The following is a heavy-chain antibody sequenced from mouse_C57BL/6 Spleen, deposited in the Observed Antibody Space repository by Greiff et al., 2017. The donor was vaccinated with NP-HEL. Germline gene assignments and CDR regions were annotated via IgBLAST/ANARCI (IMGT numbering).Heavy chain of an antibody. V-gene: IGHV14-2*01. D-gene: IGHD3-2*02. CDR1: GFNIKDYY. CDR2: IDPEDGET. J-gene: IGHJ3*01. Sequence: EVQLQQPGAELVKPGASVKLSCTASGFNIKDYYMHWVKQRTEQGLEWIGRIDPEDGETKYAPKFPGKATITADTSSNTAYLQLSSLTSEDTAVYYCAIDSSGHAWFAYWGQGTLVTVSA. CDR3: AIDSSGHAWFAY.